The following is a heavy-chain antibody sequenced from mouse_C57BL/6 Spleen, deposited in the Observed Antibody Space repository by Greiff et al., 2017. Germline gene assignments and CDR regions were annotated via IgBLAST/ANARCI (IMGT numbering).Heavy chain of an antibody. J-gene: IGHJ4*01. D-gene: IGHD1-1*01. CDR1: GYSITSGYY. Sequence: EVKLMESGPGLVQPSQSLSLTCSVTGYSITSGYYWNWIRQFPGNKLEWMGYISYDGSNNYNPSPKNPISITRDTSKNQFFLKLNSVTTEDTATYYCAREPPYYYGSSYYAMDYWGQGTSVTVSS. V-gene: IGHV3-6*01. CDR3: AREPPYYYGSSYYAMDY. CDR2: ISYDGSN.